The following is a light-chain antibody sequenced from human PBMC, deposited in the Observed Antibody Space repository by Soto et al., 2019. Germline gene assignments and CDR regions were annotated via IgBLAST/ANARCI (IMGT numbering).Light chain of an antibody. CDR2: EVS. CDR1: SSDVGAYNY. V-gene: IGLV2-8*01. Sequence: QSALTQPPSASGSPGQSVTISCTGTSSDVGAYNYVSWYQLHPGKAPKLMIYEVSKRPSGVPDRFSGSKSGNTASLTVSGLQAEDEADYYCSSYAGNRNGVFGGGTKVTVL. CDR3: SSYAGNRNGV. J-gene: IGLJ2*01.